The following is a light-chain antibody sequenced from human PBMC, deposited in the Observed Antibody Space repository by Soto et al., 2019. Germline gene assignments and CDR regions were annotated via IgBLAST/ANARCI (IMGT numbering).Light chain of an antibody. Sequence: EIVVAPSPATLSLSPGGRATLSCRASQSVSANLAWYQQKPGQAPRLLIFGASTRATGIPARFSGSGSGTEFTLTISSLQSEDFAVYYCQQYSNWPTFGQGTKVDIK. V-gene: IGKV3-15*01. CDR2: GAS. J-gene: IGKJ1*01. CDR3: QQYSNWPT. CDR1: QSVSAN.